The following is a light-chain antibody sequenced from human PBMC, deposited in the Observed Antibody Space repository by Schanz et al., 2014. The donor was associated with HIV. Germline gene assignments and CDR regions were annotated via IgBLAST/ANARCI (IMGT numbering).Light chain of an antibody. V-gene: IGKV1-5*03. Sequence: DVEMTQSPSTLSAAVGDRVTITCRASESIDTYLAWYQQSPGKAPKLLIYESSTLQSGVPSRFSGSGSGTEFTLPINSLQSEDFATYSCQQYNTKPYTFGQGTKLEIK. CDR3: QQYNTKPYT. J-gene: IGKJ2*01. CDR2: ESS. CDR1: ESIDTY.